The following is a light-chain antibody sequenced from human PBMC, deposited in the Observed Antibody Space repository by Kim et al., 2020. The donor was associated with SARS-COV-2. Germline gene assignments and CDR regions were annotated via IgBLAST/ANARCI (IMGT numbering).Light chain of an antibody. J-gene: IGKJ5*01. CDR1: EGIAKS. Sequence: DIHMTRSPSSLSASIGDRVTITCRASEGIAKSLAWFQQKPGTAPKCLIYGASTLEPGVPSRFSGRRSGTEFTLTINSLQPEDFATYYCQQFNAFPITFGQGTRLDIK. V-gene: IGKV1-16*01. CDR2: GAS. CDR3: QQFNAFPIT.